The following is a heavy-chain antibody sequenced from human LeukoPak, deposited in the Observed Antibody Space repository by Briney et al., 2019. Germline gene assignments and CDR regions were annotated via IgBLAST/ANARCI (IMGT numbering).Heavy chain of an antibody. CDR2: IYHSGST. CDR3: ARSDYKYYYDSSGYSYAFDI. CDR1: GYSISSGYY. V-gene: IGHV4-38-2*02. D-gene: IGHD3-22*01. J-gene: IGHJ3*02. Sequence: SETLSLTCTVSGYSISSGYYWGWIRQPPGKGLEWIGSIYHSGSTYYNPSLKSRVTISVDTSKNQFSLKLSSVTAADTAVYYCARSDYKYYYDSSGYSYAFDIWGQGTMVTVSS.